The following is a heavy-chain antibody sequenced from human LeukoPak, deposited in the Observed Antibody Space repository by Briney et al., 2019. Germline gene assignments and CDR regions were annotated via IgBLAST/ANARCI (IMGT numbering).Heavy chain of an antibody. J-gene: IGHJ4*02. CDR3: ARDIRSIVYFDY. CDR1: GGSISSSPYY. D-gene: IGHD1-26*01. CDR2: IYYSGST. Sequence: SETLSLTCTVSGGSISSSPYYWGWIRQPPGKGLEWVGSIYYSGSTYYNPSLKSRVTISVDTSKNHFSLKLSSVTAADTAVYYCARDIRSIVYFDYWGQGTLVTVSS. V-gene: IGHV4-39*07.